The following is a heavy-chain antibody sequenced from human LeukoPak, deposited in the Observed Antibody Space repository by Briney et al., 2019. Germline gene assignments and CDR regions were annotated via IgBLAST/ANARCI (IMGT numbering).Heavy chain of an antibody. CDR3: ASGAEGSVHNWFDP. J-gene: IGHJ5*02. CDR1: GGSFSAYY. D-gene: IGHD3-10*01. Sequence: SETLSLTCAVYGGSFSAYYWNWIRQPPGKGLEWIGEINHSGGTNYNPSLKSRVTITVDTSKNQFSLKLSSVTAADTAVYYCASGAEGSVHNWFDPWGQGTLVTVSS. V-gene: IGHV4-34*01. CDR2: INHSGGT.